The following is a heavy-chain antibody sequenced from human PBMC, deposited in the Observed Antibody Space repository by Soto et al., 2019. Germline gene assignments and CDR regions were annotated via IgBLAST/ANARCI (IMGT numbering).Heavy chain of an antibody. CDR1: GFTFSSYA. CDR2: ISYDGSNK. V-gene: IGHV3-30-3*01. D-gene: IGHD3-10*01. J-gene: IGHJ4*02. Sequence: GSLRLSCAASGFTFSSYAMHWVRQAPGKGLEWVAVISYDGSNKYYADSVKGRFTISRDNSKNTLYLQMNSLRAEDTAVYYCATTITMVRGVINPYYFDYWGQGTLVTVSS. CDR3: ATTITMVRGVINPYYFDY.